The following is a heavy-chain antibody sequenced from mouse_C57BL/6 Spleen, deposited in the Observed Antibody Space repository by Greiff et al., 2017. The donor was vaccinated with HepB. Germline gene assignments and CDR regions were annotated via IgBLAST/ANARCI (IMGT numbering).Heavy chain of an antibody. CDR3: ARDLAMDY. J-gene: IGHJ4*01. Sequence: DVKLQESGPGLVKPSQSLSLTCSVTGYSITSGYYWNWIRQFPGNKLEWMGYISYDGSNNYNPSLKNRISITRDTSKNQFFLKLNSVTTEDTATYYCARDLAMDYWGQGTSVTVSS. CDR2: ISYDGSN. CDR1: GYSITSGYY. V-gene: IGHV3-6*01.